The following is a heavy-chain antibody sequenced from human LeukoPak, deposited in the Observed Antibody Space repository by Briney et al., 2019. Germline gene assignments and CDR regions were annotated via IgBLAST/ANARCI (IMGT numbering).Heavy chain of an antibody. D-gene: IGHD3-22*01. Sequence: SETLSLTCAVYGGSFSGYYWSWIRQPPGKGLEWIGYIYYSGSTNYNPSLKSRVTISVDTSKNQFPLKLSSVTAADTAVYYCARDGSSGYYYHFDYWGQGTLVTVSS. CDR3: ARDGSSGYYYHFDY. V-gene: IGHV4-59*01. CDR1: GGSFSGYY. J-gene: IGHJ4*02. CDR2: IYYSGST.